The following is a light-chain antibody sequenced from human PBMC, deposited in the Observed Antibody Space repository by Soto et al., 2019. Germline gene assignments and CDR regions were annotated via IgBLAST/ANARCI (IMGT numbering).Light chain of an antibody. CDR2: DVN. J-gene: IGLJ2*01. V-gene: IGLV2-14*03. Sequence: QSVLTQPASMSGSPGQSITISCTGTSSDVGGYNYVSWYRQHPGKALKLMIYDVNNRPSGVSNRFSGSKSGDTASLTISGLQAEDEADYYCSSHSSSSTLVVFGGGTKLTVL. CDR1: SSDVGGYNY. CDR3: SSHSSSSTLVV.